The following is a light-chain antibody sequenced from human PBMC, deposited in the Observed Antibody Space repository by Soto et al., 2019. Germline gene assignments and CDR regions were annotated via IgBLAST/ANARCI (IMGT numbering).Light chain of an antibody. CDR1: NIGSKS. V-gene: IGLV3-21*01. CDR2: YDS. Sequence: SYELTQPSSVSVAPGETARITCGGNNIGSKSVQWYQQKPGQAPVLVIYYDSNLPSGIPERFSGSNSGNTATLTISRVEAGDEADYYCQVWESGSDRYVLFGGGTQLTVL. CDR3: QVWESGSDRYVL. J-gene: IGLJ2*01.